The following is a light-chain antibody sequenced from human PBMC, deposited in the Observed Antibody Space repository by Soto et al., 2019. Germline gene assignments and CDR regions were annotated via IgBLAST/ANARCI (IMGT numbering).Light chain of an antibody. Sequence: DIVMTQSPLSLRVTPGEPASISCRSSQSLLHSSGYNYLHWYLQKPGQSPQLLISLGSDRASGVPDRFSGSGSGTDFTLKISRVEAGDVGVYYCMQPLQSWTFGQGTKVDIK. J-gene: IGKJ1*01. V-gene: IGKV2-28*01. CDR2: LGS. CDR1: QSLLHSSGYNY. CDR3: MQPLQSWT.